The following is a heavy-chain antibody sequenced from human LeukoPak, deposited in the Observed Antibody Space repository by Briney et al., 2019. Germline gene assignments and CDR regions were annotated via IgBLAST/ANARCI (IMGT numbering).Heavy chain of an antibody. CDR2: ISGSGGST. D-gene: IGHD2/OR15-2a*01. CDR3: AKTHLYGGYYYGMDV. J-gene: IGHJ6*02. V-gene: IGHV3-23*01. CDR1: GFTFSSYA. Sequence: GGSLRLSCAASGFTFSSYAMSWVRQAPGKGLEWVSAISGSGGSTYYADSVKGRFTISRDNSKNTPYLQMNSLRAEDTAVYYCAKTHLYGGYYYGMDVWGQGTTVTVSS.